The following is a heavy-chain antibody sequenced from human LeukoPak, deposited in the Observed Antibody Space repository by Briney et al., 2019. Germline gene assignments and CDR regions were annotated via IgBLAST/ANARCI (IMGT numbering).Heavy chain of an antibody. V-gene: IGHV3-74*01. CDR1: GFTSSNYW. CDR2: INSDGSIT. D-gene: IGHD5-24*01. J-gene: IGHJ4*02. CDR3: ARELLRDGNNQDY. Sequence: GGSLRLSCAASGFTSSNYWMHWVRQGPGKGLVWVSRINSDGSITSYADSVKGRFTISRDNAKNTLYLQMNSLRAEDTAVYFCARELLRDGNNQDYWGQGTLVTVSS.